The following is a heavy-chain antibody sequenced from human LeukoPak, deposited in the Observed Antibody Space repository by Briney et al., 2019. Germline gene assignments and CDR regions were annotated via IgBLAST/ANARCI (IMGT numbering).Heavy chain of an antibody. Sequence: SETLSLTCAVSGGSISSGGYSRSWIRQPPGKGLEWIGYIYHSGSTYYNPSLKSRVTISVDRSENQFSLKLSSVTAADTAVYYCAGQVIYCSGGSCYSRYAFDIWGQGTMVTVSS. D-gene: IGHD2-15*01. CDR2: IYHSGST. CDR3: AGQVIYCSGGSCYSRYAFDI. CDR1: GGSISSGGYS. V-gene: IGHV4-30-2*01. J-gene: IGHJ3*02.